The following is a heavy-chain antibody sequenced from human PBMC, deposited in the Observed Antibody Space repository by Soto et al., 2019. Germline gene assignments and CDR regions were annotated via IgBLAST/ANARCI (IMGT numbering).Heavy chain of an antibody. J-gene: IGHJ6*01. Sequence: PGGSLRLSCAASGFTVSSNYMSWVRQAPGEGLKWVSVIYSGGSTYYADSVKGRFTISRDNSKNTLYLQMNSLRTEDTAVYYCTRVWLAGSGSYFSAGVYHYFYYGMDVGGYGTTVTVPS. CDR1: GFTVSSNY. V-gene: IGHV3-66*01. CDR2: IYSGGST. D-gene: IGHD3-10*01. CDR3: TRVWLAGSGSYFSAGVYHYFYYGMDV.